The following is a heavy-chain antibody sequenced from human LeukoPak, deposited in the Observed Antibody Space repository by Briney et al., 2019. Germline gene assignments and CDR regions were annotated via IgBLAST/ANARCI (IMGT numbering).Heavy chain of an antibody. D-gene: IGHD3-9*01. Sequence: SETLSLTCAVSGYSISSGYYWGWIRQPPGKGLEWIGSIYHSGSTYYNPSLKSRVTISVDTSKNQFSLKLSSVTAADTAVYYCGGVLGLRYFDWFDYWGQGTLVTVSS. CDR2: IYHSGST. J-gene: IGHJ4*02. V-gene: IGHV4-38-2*01. CDR3: GGVLGLRYFDWFDY. CDR1: GYSISSGYY.